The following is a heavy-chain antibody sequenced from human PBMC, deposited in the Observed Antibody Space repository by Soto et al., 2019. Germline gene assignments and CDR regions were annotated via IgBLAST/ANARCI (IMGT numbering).Heavy chain of an antibody. CDR3: ARIGYCSGGSCYSGGYYYYYGTDV. J-gene: IGHJ6*02. V-gene: IGHV4-4*07. Sequence: SETLSLTCTVSGGSISSYYWSWIRQPAGKGLEWIGRIYTSGSTNYNPSLKSRVTMSVDTSKNQFSLKLSSVTAADTAVYYCARIGYCSGGSCYSGGYYYYYGTDVWGQGTTVTAP. CDR2: IYTSGST. D-gene: IGHD2-15*01. CDR1: GGSISSYY.